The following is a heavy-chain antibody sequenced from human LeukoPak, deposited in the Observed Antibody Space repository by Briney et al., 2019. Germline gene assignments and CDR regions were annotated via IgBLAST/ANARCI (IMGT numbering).Heavy chain of an antibody. Sequence: ASVKVSCKASGGTFSSYDINWVRQATGQGPEWMGWMNPNSGNTGYAQKFQGRVTITRNTSISTAYMELSSLRSEDTAVYYCARAVTTRYSSSWYAPPYYYYYMDVWGKGTTVTVSS. V-gene: IGHV1-8*03. CDR1: GGTFSSYD. D-gene: IGHD6-13*01. CDR3: ARAVTTRYSSSWYAPPYYYYYMDV. CDR2: MNPNSGNT. J-gene: IGHJ6*03.